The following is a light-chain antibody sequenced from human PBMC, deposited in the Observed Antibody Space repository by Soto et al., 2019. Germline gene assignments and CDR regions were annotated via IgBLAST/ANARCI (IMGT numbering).Light chain of an antibody. Sequence: QSVLTQPPSASGSPGQSVTISCTGTNNDIGGYDFVSWYQYHPGKAPRLLMYDVNKRASGVPGRSSGSKSGNTASLTVSGLQADDEGDYFCSSYVGGSNLNYVFGGGTKLTVL. CDR1: NNDIGGYDF. CDR3: SSYVGGSNLNYV. J-gene: IGLJ1*01. CDR2: DVN. V-gene: IGLV2-8*01.